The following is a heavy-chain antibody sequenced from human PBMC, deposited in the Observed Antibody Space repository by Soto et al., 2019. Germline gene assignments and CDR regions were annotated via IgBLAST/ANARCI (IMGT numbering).Heavy chain of an antibody. CDR3: ARWSSWVAARPTYYFDY. D-gene: IGHD6-6*01. Sequence: PSETLSLTCTVSGGSISSSYWSWIRQPPGKGLEWIGYIYYSGSTNYNPSLKSRVTISVDTSKNQFSLKLSSVTAADTAVYYCARWSSWVAARPTYYFDYWGQGTLVTVSS. V-gene: IGHV4-59*01. CDR2: IYYSGST. CDR1: GGSISSSY. J-gene: IGHJ4*02.